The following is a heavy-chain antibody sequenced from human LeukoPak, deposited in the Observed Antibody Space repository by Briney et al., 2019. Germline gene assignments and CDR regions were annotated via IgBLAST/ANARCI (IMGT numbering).Heavy chain of an antibody. V-gene: IGHV4-4*07. D-gene: IGHD2-2*03. CDR2: INTRGST. CDR3: ARYGYCTSTSCFSHYYYYYMDV. Sequence: SETLSLTCTVCGGSINDYYWSWIRQPAGKGLEWIGRINTRGSTNYNPSLKSRVTMSVDTSKNQFSLKLSSVTAADTAFYYCARYGYCTSTSCFSHYYYYYMDVWGKGTTVTVSS. CDR1: GGSINDYY. J-gene: IGHJ6*03.